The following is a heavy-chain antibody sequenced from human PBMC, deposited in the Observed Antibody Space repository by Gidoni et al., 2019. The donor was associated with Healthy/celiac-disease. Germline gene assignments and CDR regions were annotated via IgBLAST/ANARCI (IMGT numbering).Heavy chain of an antibody. CDR1: GFTFSSYR. CDR2: ISSSSSYT. J-gene: IGHJ6*02. V-gene: IGHV3-21*01. Sequence: EVQLVESGGGLVKPGVSLRLSCAASGFTFSSYRMNWVRQAPGKGLEWVSSISSSSSYTYYADSVKGRFTISRDNAKNSLYLQMNSLRAEDTAVYYCAAGQYYYYYYGMDVWGQGTTVTVSS. CDR3: AAGQYYYYYYGMDV.